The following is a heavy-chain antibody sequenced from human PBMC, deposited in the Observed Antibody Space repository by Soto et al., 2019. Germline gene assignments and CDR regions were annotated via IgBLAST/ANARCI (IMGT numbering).Heavy chain of an antibody. J-gene: IGHJ4*02. D-gene: IGHD3-10*01. CDR3: ARGRYYYGSGSYNPLDY. CDR1: GGSISSGGYY. V-gene: IGHV4-31*03. Sequence: QVQLQESGPGLVKPSQTLSLTCTVSGGSISSGGYYWSWIRQHPGKGLEWIGYIYYSGSTYYNPSLKSRVTISVDTSKNQFSLKLSSVTAADTAVYYCARGRYYYGSGSYNPLDYWGQGTLVTVSS. CDR2: IYYSGST.